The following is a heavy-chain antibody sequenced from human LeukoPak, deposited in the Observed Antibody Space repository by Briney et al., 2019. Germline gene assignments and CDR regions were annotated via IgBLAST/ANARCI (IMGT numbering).Heavy chain of an antibody. V-gene: IGHV1-2*02. CDR1: GYTFTGYY. Sequence: GASVKVSCKASGYTFTGYYMHWVRQAPGQGLEWMGWINPNSGGTNYAQKFQGRVTMTRDTSISTAYMELTRLRSDDTAVYYCARAYSSGWQYFDYGGQGTLVTVSS. CDR3: ARAYSSGWQYFDY. D-gene: IGHD6-19*01. J-gene: IGHJ4*02. CDR2: INPNSGGT.